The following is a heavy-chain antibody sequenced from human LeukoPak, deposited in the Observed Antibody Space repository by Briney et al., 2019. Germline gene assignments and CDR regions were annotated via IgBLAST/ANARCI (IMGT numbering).Heavy chain of an antibody. CDR1: GDSVSNNSIA. V-gene: IGHV6-1*01. CDR2: TYYRSKWYH. D-gene: IGHD2-15*01. Sequence: SQTLSLTCAISGDSVSNNSIAWNWIRQSPSRGLEWLGRTYYRSKWYHEYSVSVKSRMTINSDTSKNQFSLQLNSVTPEDTAVYYCARAYSLDSWGQGTLVTVSS. J-gene: IGHJ4*02. CDR3: ARAYSLDS.